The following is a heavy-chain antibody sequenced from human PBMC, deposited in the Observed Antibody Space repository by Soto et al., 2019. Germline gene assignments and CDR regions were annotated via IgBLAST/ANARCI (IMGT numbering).Heavy chain of an antibody. CDR2: ISGSGANT. Sequence: GGSLRLSCVASGFTFSSFAMNWVRQAPGKGLEWVSGISGSGANTYYADSVKGRFTISRDNSKNTLFLQIDSLRAEDTAIYYCAKALYYYDTTGYFYGFDYWGRGTLVTVSS. CDR1: GFTFSSFA. V-gene: IGHV3-23*01. D-gene: IGHD3-22*01. CDR3: AKALYYYDTTGYFYGFDY. J-gene: IGHJ4*02.